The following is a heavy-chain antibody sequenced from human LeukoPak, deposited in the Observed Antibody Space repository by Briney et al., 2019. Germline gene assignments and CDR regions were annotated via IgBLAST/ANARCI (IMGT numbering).Heavy chain of an antibody. J-gene: IGHJ3*02. D-gene: IGHD3-3*01. Sequence: PGGSLRLSCAASGFTFSSYSMNWVRQAPGKGLEWVSYISSSSSTIYYADSVKGRFTISRDNAKNSLYLQMNSLRAEDTAVYYCARDYEGAFDIWGQGTMVTVSS. CDR3: ARDYEGAFDI. V-gene: IGHV3-48*01. CDR1: GFTFSSYS. CDR2: ISSSSSTI.